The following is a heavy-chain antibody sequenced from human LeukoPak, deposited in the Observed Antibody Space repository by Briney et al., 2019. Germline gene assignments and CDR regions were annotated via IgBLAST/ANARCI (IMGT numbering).Heavy chain of an antibody. Sequence: SETLSLTCTGSGVSISSYYWSWIRQPPGKGLEWIGYIYYSGSTNYNPSLKSRVTISVDTSKNQFSLKLSSVTAADTAVYYCARHRGSGSYYNSPHYFDYWGQGTLVTVSS. CDR1: GVSISSYY. D-gene: IGHD3-10*01. J-gene: IGHJ4*02. V-gene: IGHV4-59*08. CDR3: ARHRGSGSYYNSPHYFDY. CDR2: IYYSGST.